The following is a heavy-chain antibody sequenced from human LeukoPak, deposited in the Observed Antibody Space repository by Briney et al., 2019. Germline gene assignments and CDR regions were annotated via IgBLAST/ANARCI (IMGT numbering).Heavy chain of an antibody. V-gene: IGHV1-69*04. CDR2: IIPIFGIA. J-gene: IGHJ5*02. CDR1: GGTFSSYA. CDR3: ALRYCSGGSCYSGACFDP. D-gene: IGHD2-15*01. Sequence: ASVKVSCKASGGTFSSYAISWVRQAPGQGLEWMGRIIPIFGIANYAQKFQGRVTITADKSTSTAYMELSSLRSEDTAVYYCALRYCSGGSCYSGACFDPWGQGTLVTVSS.